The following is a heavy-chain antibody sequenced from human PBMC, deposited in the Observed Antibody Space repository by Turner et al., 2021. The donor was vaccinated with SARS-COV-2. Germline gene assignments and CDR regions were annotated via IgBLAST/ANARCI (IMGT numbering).Heavy chain of an antibody. J-gene: IGHJ2*01. CDR1: GYTFSSYN. D-gene: IGHD3-10*01. Sequence: EVQLVESGGGLVQSGGSLRLYCASSGYTFSSYNMHWFRQATGKGLKWVSAIGTAGDTYYPCYVKGLFTISRENAKNSLFLQMNSLRSGDTAVYYWERVEYYYGSVRRTYWYFDLWGRGTLVTVSS. V-gene: IGHV3-13*01. CDR3: ERVEYYYGSVRRTYWYFDL. CDR2: IGTAGDT.